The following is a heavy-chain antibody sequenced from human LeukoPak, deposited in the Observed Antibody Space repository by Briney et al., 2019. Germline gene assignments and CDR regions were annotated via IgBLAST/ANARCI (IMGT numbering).Heavy chain of an antibody. CDR1: GFTFDHYA. V-gene: IGHV3-9*01. D-gene: IGHD3-22*01. Sequence: GRSLRLSCAGSGFTFDHYAMHWVRQAPGKGLEWVSGISWNSAGVGYADSVKDRFTISRDNAKNSLYLQMNSLRAEDTALYYCAKASTYYYDSRGSGPDAFDIWGQGAMVTVSS. CDR2: ISWNSAGV. CDR3: AKASTYYYDSRGSGPDAFDI. J-gene: IGHJ3*02.